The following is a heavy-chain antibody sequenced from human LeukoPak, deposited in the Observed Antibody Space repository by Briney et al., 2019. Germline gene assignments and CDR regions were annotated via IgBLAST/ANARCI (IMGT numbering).Heavy chain of an antibody. CDR3: AKDPSGTYCGDY. V-gene: IGHV3-30*02. CDR2: IRYDGNSK. J-gene: IGHJ4*02. D-gene: IGHD1-26*01. CDR1: GFTFSGFA. Sequence: GGSLRLSCAASGFTFSGFAMHWVRQAPGKGLEWVAFIRYDGNSKYYADSVKGRFTVSRDNSKNTLYLQMNSLRDEDTALYYCAKDPSGTYCGDYWGQGTLVTVSS.